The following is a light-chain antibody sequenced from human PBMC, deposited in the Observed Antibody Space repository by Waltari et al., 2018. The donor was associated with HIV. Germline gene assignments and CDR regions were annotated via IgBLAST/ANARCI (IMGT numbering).Light chain of an antibody. CDR3: QQSGRLWT. CDR1: HDIKNH. J-gene: IGKJ3*01. Sequence: DIQMTQSPVSLSSYPGAIVTITCQASHDIKNHLNWYLQRPGKPPVFLLYDTSILESGVSSRFSGRRSGTEFILTISSIQPEDLGMYYCQQSGRLWTFGPRTKGEI. CDR2: DTS. V-gene: IGKV1-33*01.